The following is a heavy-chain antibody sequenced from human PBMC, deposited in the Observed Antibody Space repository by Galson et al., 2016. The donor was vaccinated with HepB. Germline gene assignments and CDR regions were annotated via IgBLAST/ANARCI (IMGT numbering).Heavy chain of an antibody. CDR3: ARVNELGNGGFDY. J-gene: IGHJ4*02. CDR2: IWSDGSLK. CDR1: GFTFSSCA. V-gene: IGHV3-33*01. Sequence: SLRLSCAASGFTFSSCAMHWVRQAPGKGLEWVALIWSDGSLKFYGDSVKDRFSSSRVNSENTLYLQMNDLRAEDTAVYYCARVNELGNGGFDYWGQGTLVTVSS. D-gene: IGHD1-1*01.